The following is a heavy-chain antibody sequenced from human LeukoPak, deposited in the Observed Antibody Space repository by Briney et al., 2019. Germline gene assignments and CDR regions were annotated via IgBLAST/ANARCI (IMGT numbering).Heavy chain of an antibody. J-gene: IGHJ4*02. V-gene: IGHV5-51*01. Sequence: GESLKISCKGSGYSFTSYWIGWVRQMPGKRLEWMGIIYPGDSDTRYSPSFQGQVTISADKSISTAYLQWSSLKASDTAMYYCARPKRYCSSTSCPLDYWGQGTLVTVSS. D-gene: IGHD2-2*01. CDR1: GYSFTSYW. CDR2: IYPGDSDT. CDR3: ARPKRYCSSTSCPLDY.